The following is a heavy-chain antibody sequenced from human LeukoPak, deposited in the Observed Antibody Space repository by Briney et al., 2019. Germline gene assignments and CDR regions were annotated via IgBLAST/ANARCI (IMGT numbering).Heavy chain of an antibody. Sequence: SETLSLTCTVSGGSVSSGSYYWSWIRQPPGKGLEWIGYIYYSGSTYYNPSLKSRVTISVDTSKNQFSLKLSSVTAADTAVYYCARVYCSSTSCYTPLFDYWGQGTLVTVSS. CDR1: GGSVSSGSYY. V-gene: IGHV4-30-4*01. CDR2: IYYSGST. D-gene: IGHD2-2*02. CDR3: ARVYCSSTSCYTPLFDY. J-gene: IGHJ4*02.